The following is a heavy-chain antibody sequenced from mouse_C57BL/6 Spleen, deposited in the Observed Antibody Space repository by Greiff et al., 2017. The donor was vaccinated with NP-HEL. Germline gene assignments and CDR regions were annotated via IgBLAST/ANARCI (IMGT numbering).Heavy chain of an antibody. Sequence: QVQLQQPGAELVMPGASVKLSCKASGYTFTSYWMHWVKQRPGQGLEWIGEIDPSDSYTNYNQKFKGKSTLTVDKSSSTAYMQLSSLTSEDSAVYYCARYTTGYAMDYWGQGTSFTVSS. J-gene: IGHJ4*01. CDR2: IDPSDSYT. CDR1: GYTFTSYW. V-gene: IGHV1-69*01. D-gene: IGHD1-1*01. CDR3: ARYTTGYAMDY.